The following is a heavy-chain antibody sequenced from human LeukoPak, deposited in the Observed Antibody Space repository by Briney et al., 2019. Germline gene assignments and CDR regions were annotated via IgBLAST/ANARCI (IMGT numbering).Heavy chain of an antibody. Sequence: KPGGSLRLSCAASGLTFTNAWMNWVRQAPGKGLEWVGGFKSKTDGGTTDYAAPVKGRFSISRDGSRNTLYLQMNSLKIEDTAVYYCTTAPYYYGSGSPFDYWGQGTLVTVSS. CDR1: GLTFTNAW. D-gene: IGHD3-10*01. J-gene: IGHJ4*02. CDR3: TTAPYYYGSGSPFDY. CDR2: FKSKTDGGTT. V-gene: IGHV3-15*01.